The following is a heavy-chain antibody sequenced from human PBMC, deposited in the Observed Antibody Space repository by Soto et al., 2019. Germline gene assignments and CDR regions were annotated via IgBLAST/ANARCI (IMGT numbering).Heavy chain of an antibody. Sequence: QVQLQESGPGLVKPSQTLSLTCTVSGGSISSGENFWNWIRQSPGKGLEWIGYIHHSGSTYYNPSLKSRLTISVDTSKNQISLKLNFVTAADTAVYYCARDTGTYPYYFDYWGQGTLVTVSS. CDR1: GGSISSGENF. CDR2: IHHSGST. V-gene: IGHV4-30-4*01. CDR3: ARDTGTYPYYFDY. J-gene: IGHJ4*02.